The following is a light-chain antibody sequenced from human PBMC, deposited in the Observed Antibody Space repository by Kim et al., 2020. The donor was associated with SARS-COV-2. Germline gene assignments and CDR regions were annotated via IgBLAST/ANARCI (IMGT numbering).Light chain of an antibody. V-gene: IGKV3-20*01. CDR3: QQYGTSPRT. CDR2: GAS. J-gene: IGKJ1*01. Sequence: LSPGERATLSCRTSQSVSGSSLAWYQQKPGQAPRLLIYGASSRATGIPDRFSGSGSGTDFTLTISRLEPEDFAVYYCQQYGTSPRTFGQGTKLEI. CDR1: QSVSGSS.